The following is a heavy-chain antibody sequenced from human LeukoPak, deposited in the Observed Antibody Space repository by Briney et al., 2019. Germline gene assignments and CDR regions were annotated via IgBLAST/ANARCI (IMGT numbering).Heavy chain of an antibody. CDR3: ARQSGSTSPRYYFDY. Sequence: SVKVSCKASGGTFSSYAISWVRQAPGQGLEWMGGIIPIFGTANYAQKFQGRVTITADESTSTAYMELSSLRSEDTAVYYCARQSGSTSPRYYFDYWGQGTLVTVSS. CDR2: IIPIFGTA. J-gene: IGHJ4*02. CDR1: GGTFSSYA. V-gene: IGHV1-69*13. D-gene: IGHD2-2*01.